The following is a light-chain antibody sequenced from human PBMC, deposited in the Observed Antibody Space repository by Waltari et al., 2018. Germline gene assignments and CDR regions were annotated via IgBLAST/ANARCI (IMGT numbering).Light chain of an antibody. J-gene: IGKJ5*01. CDR1: QTITGN. CDR3: QQYNNWST. CDR2: AAS. Sequence: EMVLTQSPATLSVSPGERATLSCRASQTITGNLAWYQQKPGQPPRLLIYAASTRAAGIPGRFSGSGSGTEFTLTISSIQSDDLAVYYCQQYNNWSTFGQGTRLEIK. V-gene: IGKV3-15*01.